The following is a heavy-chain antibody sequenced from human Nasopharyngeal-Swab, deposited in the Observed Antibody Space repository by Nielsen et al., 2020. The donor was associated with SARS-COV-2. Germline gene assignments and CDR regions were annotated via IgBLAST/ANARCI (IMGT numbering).Heavy chain of an antibody. V-gene: IGHV4-59*01. CDR3: ARAEPYDFWSGYMPFYGMDV. D-gene: IGHD3-3*01. J-gene: IGHJ6*02. CDR2: IYYSGST. Sequence: WILQPPGKGLEWIGYIYYSGSTNYNPSLKSRVTISVDTSKNQFSLKLSSVTAADTAVYYCARAEPYDFWSGYMPFYGMDVWGQGTTVTVSS.